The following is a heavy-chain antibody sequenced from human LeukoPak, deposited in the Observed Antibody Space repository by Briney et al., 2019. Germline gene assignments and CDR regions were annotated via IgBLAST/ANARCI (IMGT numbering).Heavy chain of an antibody. V-gene: IGHV3-7*01. Sequence: GGSLRLSCAASGFTFSGYWMSWVSQAPGKGLEWVANINQDGSEKYYVDSVKGRFTISRDNAKNSVYLQMNSLRAEDTAVYYCARDRVWTVLYWGQGTLVSVSS. D-gene: IGHD6-13*01. CDR1: GFTFSGYW. CDR3: ARDRVWTVLY. J-gene: IGHJ4*02. CDR2: INQDGSEK.